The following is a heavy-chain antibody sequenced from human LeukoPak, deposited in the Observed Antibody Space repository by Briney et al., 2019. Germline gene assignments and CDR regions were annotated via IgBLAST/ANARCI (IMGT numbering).Heavy chain of an antibody. CDR3: ARDWNYEYYYDSSGYYSDY. V-gene: IGHV1-46*01. CDR1: GGTFSNYA. J-gene: IGHJ4*02. D-gene: IGHD3-22*01. Sequence: ASVKVSCKASGGTFSNYAISWVRQAPGQGLEWMGIINPSGGSTSYAQKFQGRVTMTRDTSTSTVYMELSSLRSEDTAVYYCARDWNYEYYYDSSGYYSDYWGQGTLVTVSS. CDR2: INPSGGST.